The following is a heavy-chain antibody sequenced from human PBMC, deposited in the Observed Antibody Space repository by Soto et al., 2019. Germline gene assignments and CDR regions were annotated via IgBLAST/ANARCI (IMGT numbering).Heavy chain of an antibody. CDR2: ISPTGTFM. D-gene: IGHD1-1*01. CDR1: GFAFSSYK. CDR3: SIGGHDVDLPGWASYAFDL. J-gene: IGHJ3*01. Sequence: VQLVESGGGLVKPGRSLRLSCAASGFAFSSYKMNWVRQAPGKGLEWVSAISPTGTFMNSADSLKDRFSISRDNAEKSLYLQFNCMRAVCTAVYYYSIGGHDVDLPGWASYAFDLGGQETRVTVPS. V-gene: IGHV3-21*01.